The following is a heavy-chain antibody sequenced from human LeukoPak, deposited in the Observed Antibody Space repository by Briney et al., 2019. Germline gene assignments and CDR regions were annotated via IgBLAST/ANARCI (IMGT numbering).Heavy chain of an antibody. CDR3: ARSQGPYTYGSFDY. CDR2: IYPGDSDT. Sequence: GESLKISCKVSGHSFTSYWIGWVRQMPGKGLEWMGIIYPGDSDTRYSPSFQGQVTISADKSITTAYLQWSSLKASDTAMYYCARSQGPYTYGSFDYWGQGTLVTVSS. V-gene: IGHV5-51*01. D-gene: IGHD5-18*01. J-gene: IGHJ4*02. CDR1: GHSFTSYW.